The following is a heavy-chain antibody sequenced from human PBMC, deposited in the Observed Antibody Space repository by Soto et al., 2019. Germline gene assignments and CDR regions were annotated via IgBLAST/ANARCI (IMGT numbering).Heavy chain of an antibody. V-gene: IGHV3-30*03. J-gene: IGHJ4*02. CDR3: ARGLAAAGSYYFDY. CDR2: ISYDGSNK. D-gene: IGHD6-13*01. Sequence: GGSLRLSCTASGFTFSSYGMHWVRQAPGKGLEWVAVISYDGSNKYYADSVKGRFTISRDNSKNTLFLQMNSLRAEDTAVYYCARGLAAAGSYYFDYWGQGTQVTVSS. CDR1: GFTFSSYG.